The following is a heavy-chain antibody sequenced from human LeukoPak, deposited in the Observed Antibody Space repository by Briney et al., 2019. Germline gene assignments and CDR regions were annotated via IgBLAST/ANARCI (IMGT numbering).Heavy chain of an antibody. J-gene: IGHJ3*02. CDR1: GGSFSGYY. CDR3: ARGWVRGVLIRRSAFDI. V-gene: IGHV4-34*01. CDR2: INHSGST. D-gene: IGHD3-10*01. Sequence: SETLSLTCAVYGGSFSGYYWSWIRQPPGKGLEWIGEINHSGSTNYNPSLKSRVTISVDTSKNQFSLKLSSVTAADTAVYYCARGWVRGVLIRRSAFDIWGQGTMVTVSS.